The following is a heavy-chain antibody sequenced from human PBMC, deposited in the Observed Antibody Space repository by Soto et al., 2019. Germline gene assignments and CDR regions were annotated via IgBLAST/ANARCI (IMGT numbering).Heavy chain of an antibody. D-gene: IGHD3-22*01. CDR2: IIPIFGTA. CDR3: ARGATDSSGYYYGY. Sequence: ASVKVSCKASGGTFSSYSISWVRQAPGQGLEWMGGIIPIFGTANYAQKFQGRVTITADESTSTAYMELSSLRSEDTAVYYCARGATDSSGYYYGYWGQGTLVTVSS. J-gene: IGHJ4*02. CDR1: GGTFSSYS. V-gene: IGHV1-69*13.